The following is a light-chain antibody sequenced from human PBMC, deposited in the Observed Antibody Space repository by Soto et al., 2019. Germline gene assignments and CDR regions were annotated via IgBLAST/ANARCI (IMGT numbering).Light chain of an antibody. J-gene: IGKJ2*01. CDR2: DAM. Sequence: EIVLTQSPATLSLSPGETAILSCRASQSVSVYLAWYQQKPGQAPRLLIYDAMHRATGIPPRFSGSGSGTDFTLTIRSLEPEDFALYYCQQRSNWSPPYTFGQGTKLEIK. V-gene: IGKV3-11*01. CDR3: QQRSNWSPPYT. CDR1: QSVSVY.